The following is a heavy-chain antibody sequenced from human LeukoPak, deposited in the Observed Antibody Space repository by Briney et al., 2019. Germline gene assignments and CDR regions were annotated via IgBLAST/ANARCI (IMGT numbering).Heavy chain of an antibody. CDR3: AIQMGRGAPAAAVA. CDR1: GYTFTSYG. Sequence: KPGASVKVSCKTSGYTFTSYGISWVRQAPGQGLEWMGWISADNGKTNYAQKLQGRVTMTTDTSTTTAYMELRSLRSDDTAVYYCAIQMGRGAPAAAVAWGQGTLVTVSS. D-gene: IGHD2-2*01. J-gene: IGHJ5*02. CDR2: ISADNGKT. V-gene: IGHV1-18*01.